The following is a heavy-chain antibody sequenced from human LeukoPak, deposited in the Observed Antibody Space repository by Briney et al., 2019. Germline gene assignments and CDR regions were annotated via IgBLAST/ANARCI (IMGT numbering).Heavy chain of an antibody. CDR3: ARSPTSWYFDY. D-gene: IGHD2-2*01. CDR2: TSGSGNTI. Sequence: GGSLRLSCAASGFTVSSNYMSWIRQAPGKGLEWVSYTSGSGNTIYYADSVKGRFTISRDNSKNTLYLQMNSLRPEDTSVYYCARSPTSWYFDYWGQGTLVTVSS. CDR1: GFTVSSNY. V-gene: IGHV3-11*04. J-gene: IGHJ4*02.